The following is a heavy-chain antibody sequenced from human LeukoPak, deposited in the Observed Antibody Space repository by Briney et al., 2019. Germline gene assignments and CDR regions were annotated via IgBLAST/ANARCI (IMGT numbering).Heavy chain of an antibody. D-gene: IGHD3-10*01. CDR3: ARTPLEFRPYAFDI. J-gene: IGHJ3*02. Sequence: ASVKVSCKAFGYTFTSNYMHWVRQAPGQGLEWMGWISAYNGNTNYAQKLQGRVTMTTDTSTSTAYMELSSLRSEDTAVYYCARTPLEFRPYAFDIWGQGTMVTVSS. CDR1: GYTFTSNY. CDR2: ISAYNGNT. V-gene: IGHV1-18*04.